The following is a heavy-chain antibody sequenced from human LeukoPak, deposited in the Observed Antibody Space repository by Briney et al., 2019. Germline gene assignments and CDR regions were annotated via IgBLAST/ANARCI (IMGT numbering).Heavy chain of an antibody. Sequence: GGSLRLSCAASGFTFSDYYMSWIRQAPGKGLEWVSYISSSGSTIYYADSVKGRFTISRDNAKNSLYLQMNSLRAEDTAVYYCANADMVVTAISGYWGQGTLVTVSS. CDR1: GFTFSDYY. CDR3: ANADMVVTAISGY. J-gene: IGHJ4*02. D-gene: IGHD2-21*02. CDR2: ISSSGSTI. V-gene: IGHV3-11*04.